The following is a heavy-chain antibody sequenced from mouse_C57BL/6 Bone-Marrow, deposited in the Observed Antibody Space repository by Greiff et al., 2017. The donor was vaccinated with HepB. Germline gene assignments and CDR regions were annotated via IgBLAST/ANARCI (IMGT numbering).Heavy chain of an antibody. CDR1: GYTFTSYW. V-gene: IGHV1-72*01. CDR3: ARPVVGGDVDY. J-gene: IGHJ2*01. CDR2: IDPNSGGT. D-gene: IGHD1-1*01. Sequence: QVQLKQPGAELVKPGASVKLSCKASGYTFTSYWMHWVKQRPGRGLEWIGRIDPNSGGTKYNEKFKSKATLTADKPSSKAYMQLSSLTSEDSAVYYCARPVVGGDVDYWGQGTTLTVSS.